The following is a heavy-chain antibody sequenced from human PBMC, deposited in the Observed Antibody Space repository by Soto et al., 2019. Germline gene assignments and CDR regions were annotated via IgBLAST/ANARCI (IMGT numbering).Heavy chain of an antibody. D-gene: IGHD3-10*01. CDR3: ASGEVSAFES. V-gene: IGHV5-51*01. Sequence: GESLKISCKASGYSFTNSWIGWVRQMPGKGLEWMGVIYPIDSDITYSPSFQGQVTISADKSISTAYLQWSSLKASDTAVYYCASGEVSAFESWGQGTLVTVSS. J-gene: IGHJ4*02. CDR1: GYSFTNSW. CDR2: IYPIDSDI.